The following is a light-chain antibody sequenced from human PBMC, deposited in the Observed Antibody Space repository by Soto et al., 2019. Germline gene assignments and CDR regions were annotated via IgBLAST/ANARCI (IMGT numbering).Light chain of an antibody. V-gene: IGLV2-8*01. CDR2: VVV. CDR1: KSDIGVYDF. CDR3: QEWDSTLDQWI. J-gene: IGLJ2*01. Sequence: QSALTQPPSASGSPGQSVTISCTGTKSDIGVYDFVSWYQHHPGKAPRLIIYVVVQRPSGVPDRFSGSNSGNTATLTISRVEVGDEADYHCQEWDSTLDQWIFGGGTKLTVL.